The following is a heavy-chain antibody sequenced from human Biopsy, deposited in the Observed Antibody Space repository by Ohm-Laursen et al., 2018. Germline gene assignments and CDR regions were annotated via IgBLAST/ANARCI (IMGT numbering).Heavy chain of an antibody. CDR1: GVSINGGRYY. D-gene: IGHD3-22*01. CDR3: ARDYDTSGYYYVS. Sequence: SETLSLTCTVSGVSINGGRYYWSWIRQPPGKGLEWIGSIFYRGSTHYKPSLKSRVNISVDTSKNQFSLKLNSVTAADTAVYYCARDYDTSGYYYVSWGQGTLVTVSS. CDR2: IFYRGST. V-gene: IGHV4-39*01. J-gene: IGHJ5*02.